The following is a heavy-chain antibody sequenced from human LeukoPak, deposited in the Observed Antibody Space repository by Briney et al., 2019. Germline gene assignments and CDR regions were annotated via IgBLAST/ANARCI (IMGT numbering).Heavy chain of an antibody. CDR1: GGSISSGGYY. Sequence: KASQTLSLTCTVSGGSISSGGYYWSWIRQHPGKGLEWIGYIYYSGSTYYNPSLKSRVTISVDTSKNQFSLKLSSVTAADTAVYYCARVGGSWYLREDYFDYWGQGTLVTVPS. J-gene: IGHJ4*02. CDR2: IYYSGST. CDR3: ARVGGSWYLREDYFDY. V-gene: IGHV4-31*03. D-gene: IGHD6-13*01.